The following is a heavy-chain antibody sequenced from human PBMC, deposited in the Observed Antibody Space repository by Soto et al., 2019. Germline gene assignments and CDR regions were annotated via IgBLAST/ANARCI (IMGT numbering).Heavy chain of an antibody. Sequence: QVQLVQSGAEVKKPGASVKVSCKVSGDTIHELSFYWVRQAPGKGLAWMGGFYPEEGETIYAQKFQGRVTMTEDTSTATAYMELSSLRSEDTAVYYCTAQPMDFPGENWFDPWGQGTLVTVSS. CDR1: GDTIHELS. V-gene: IGHV1-24*01. CDR3: TAQPMDFPGENWFDP. J-gene: IGHJ5*02. CDR2: FYPEEGET. D-gene: IGHD1-26*01.